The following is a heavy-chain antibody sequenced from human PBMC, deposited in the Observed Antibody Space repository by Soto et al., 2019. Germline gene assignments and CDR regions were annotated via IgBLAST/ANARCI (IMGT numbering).Heavy chain of an antibody. J-gene: IGHJ5*02. CDR1: GASISSGAYY. CDR3: ARVEVPESSSWHPFDP. CDR2: IYHTGRT. V-gene: IGHV4-39*07. D-gene: IGHD6-13*01. Sequence: PSETLSLTCTVSGASISSGAYYWSWLRQPPGKRLEWIGDIYHTGRTSYNPSLMSRVTMSVDTSKNQFSLKVTSVSAADTAVYYCARVEVPESSSWHPFDPWGQGTLVTVSS.